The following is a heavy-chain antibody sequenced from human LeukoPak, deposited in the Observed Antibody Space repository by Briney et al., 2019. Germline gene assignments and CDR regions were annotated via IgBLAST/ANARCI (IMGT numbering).Heavy chain of an antibody. V-gene: IGHV5-51*01. CDR2: ISPGDSGI. CDR3: AAGGASAP. Sequence: PGESLKISCKGSGYSFTNFWIGWVRQMPGKGLEWMGVISPGDSGIRYSPSFQGQVTISADKSISTAYLQWSSLKASDSAMYYCAAGGASAPWGQGTLVTVSS. CDR1: GYSFTNFW. J-gene: IGHJ5*02. D-gene: IGHD3-16*01.